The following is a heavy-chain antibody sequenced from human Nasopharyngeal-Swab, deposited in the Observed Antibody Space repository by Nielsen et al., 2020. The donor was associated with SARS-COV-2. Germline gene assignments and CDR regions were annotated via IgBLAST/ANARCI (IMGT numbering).Heavy chain of an antibody. CDR2: ISGSGGST. V-gene: IGHV3-23*01. CDR1: GFTFNSYA. CDR3: ANEDPVRKYFDY. Sequence: GESLKISCAASGFTFNSYAMRWVRQAPGKGLEWVSAISGSGGSTYYADSVKGRFTISRDNSKNTLYLQMNSLRSEDTAVYYCANEDPVRKYFDYWGQGTLVTVSS. J-gene: IGHJ4*02.